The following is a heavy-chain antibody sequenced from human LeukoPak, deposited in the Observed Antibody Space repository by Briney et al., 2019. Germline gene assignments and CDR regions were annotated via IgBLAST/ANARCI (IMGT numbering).Heavy chain of an antibody. CDR2: ISGSGGST. V-gene: IGHV3-23*01. J-gene: IGHJ4*02. CDR1: GFTFSSYA. CDR3: GKPGCSFTNCYINY. D-gene: IGHD2-2*02. Sequence: GGSLRLSCAASGFTFSSYAMSWVRQAPGKGLEWVSAISGSGGSTYYADSVKGRFTISRDNAKNSLHLQMNSLRPEDTALYYCGKPGCSFTNCYINYWGQGTLVTVSS.